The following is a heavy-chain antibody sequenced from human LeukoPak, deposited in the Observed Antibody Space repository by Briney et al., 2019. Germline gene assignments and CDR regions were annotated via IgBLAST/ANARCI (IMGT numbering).Heavy chain of an antibody. CDR2: VSFDGRNK. CDR1: GFTFSNYG. J-gene: IGHJ4*02. CDR3: VRIVGHTTTDF. Sequence: GGSLRLSCAASGFTFSNYGIHWVRQAPGKGLEWVSFVSFDGRNKNYADSVRGRFTISRDNSKNTLYLQMNSVTYEDTAVYFCVRIVGHTTTDFWGQGTIVTVSS. V-gene: IGHV3-30*19. D-gene: IGHD1-26*01.